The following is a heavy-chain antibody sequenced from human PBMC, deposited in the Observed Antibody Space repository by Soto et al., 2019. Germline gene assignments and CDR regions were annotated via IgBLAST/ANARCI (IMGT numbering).Heavy chain of an antibody. CDR3: ARDNLGIEAGDFEL. Sequence: VGSLRLSCAASVFSFDTYNMNCVRHSPGKGLEWVSSISSGRPDIFYADSVRGRFTISRDDAKKSLFLQMNSLRADDTAVYYCARDNLGIEAGDFELLGQATLVNVSS. D-gene: IGHD7-27*01. CDR2: ISSGRPDI. J-gene: IGHJ4*02. V-gene: IGHV3-21*01. CDR1: VFSFDTYN.